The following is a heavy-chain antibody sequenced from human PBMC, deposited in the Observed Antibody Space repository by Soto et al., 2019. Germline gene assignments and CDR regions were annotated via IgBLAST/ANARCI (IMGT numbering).Heavy chain of an antibody. D-gene: IGHD3-10*01. V-gene: IGHV4-30-2*03. Sequence: SETLSLTCAVSGGSISSGGYSWSWIRQPPGKGLEWIGYIYYSGSTNYNPSLKSRVTISVDTSKNQFSLKLSSVSAADTAVYYCARHLKLIYGSGTQTRRTRLTYFQHWGQGTLVTVSS. CDR3: ARHLKLIYGSGTQTRRTRLTYFQH. J-gene: IGHJ1*01. CDR2: IYYSGST. CDR1: GGSISSGGYS.